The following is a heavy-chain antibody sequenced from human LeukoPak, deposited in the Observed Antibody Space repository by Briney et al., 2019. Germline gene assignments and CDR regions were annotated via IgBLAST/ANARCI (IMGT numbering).Heavy chain of an antibody. D-gene: IGHD3-10*01. Sequence: PSETLSLTCAVSSYSISSGDYWGWIRQPPGKGLEWIGNIYHSGSTFYNPSLKSRVTISVHTSKNQFSLKLSSVTAADTAVYYCARITGSYYYYYMDVWGKGTTVTVSS. CDR2: IYHSGST. V-gene: IGHV4-38-2*01. CDR3: ARITGSYYYYYMDV. CDR1: SYSISSGDY. J-gene: IGHJ6*03.